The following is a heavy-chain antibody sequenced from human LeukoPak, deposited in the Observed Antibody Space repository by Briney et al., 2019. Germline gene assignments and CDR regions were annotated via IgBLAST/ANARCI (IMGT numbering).Heavy chain of an antibody. V-gene: IGHV1-69*05. J-gene: IGHJ6*03. CDR1: GGTFSSYA. Sequence: SLKVSCKASGGTFSSYAISWVRQAPGQGLEWMGGIVPIFGTANYAQKFQGRVTITTDESTSTAYMELSSLRSEDTAVYYCARVAVRVTTQRSCYYYMDVWGKGTTVTVSS. CDR3: ARVAVRVTTQRSCYYYMDV. CDR2: IVPIFGTA. D-gene: IGHD4-17*01.